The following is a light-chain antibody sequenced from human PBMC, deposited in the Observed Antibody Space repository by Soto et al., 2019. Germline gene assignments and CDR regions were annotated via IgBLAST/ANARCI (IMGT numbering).Light chain of an antibody. Sequence: QAVVTQPPSASATPGQRVTISCYGSISNIGSNSVYWYQQLAGVAPKLLIYTNSQRPSGVPDRISASKSGTSASLVISGLRSEDEADYYCAAWDDSLSGVIFGGGTKLTVL. CDR3: AAWDDSLSGVI. V-gene: IGLV1-47*01. CDR2: TNS. CDR1: ISNIGSNS. J-gene: IGLJ2*01.